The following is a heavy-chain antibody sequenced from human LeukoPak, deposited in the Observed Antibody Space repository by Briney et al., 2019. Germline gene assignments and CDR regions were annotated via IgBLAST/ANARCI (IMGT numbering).Heavy chain of an antibody. V-gene: IGHV1-18*01. D-gene: IGHD3-22*01. CDR3: AITHYYDSSGLLNAFDI. J-gene: IGHJ3*02. CDR2: ISAYNGNT. Sequence: ASVKVSCKASGGTFSSYDISWVRQAPVQGLEWMGWISAYNGNTNYAQKLQGRVTMTTDTSTSTAYMELRSLRSDDTAVYYCAITHYYDSSGLLNAFDIWGQGTMVTVPS. CDR1: GGTFSSYD.